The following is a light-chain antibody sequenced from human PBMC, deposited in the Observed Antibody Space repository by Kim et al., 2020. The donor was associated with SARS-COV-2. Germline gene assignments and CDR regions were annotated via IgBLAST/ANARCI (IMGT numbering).Light chain of an antibody. CDR2: EDD. Sequence: GKKVTISCTRSSGSIDDNYVQWYQQRPGGVPTIVIYEDDQRPSGVSDRFSGSIDNSSNSASLTISGLKTEDEADYYCQSYNRTNVVFGGGTQLTVL. CDR1: SGSIDDNY. J-gene: IGLJ2*01. V-gene: IGLV6-57*03. CDR3: QSYNRTNVV.